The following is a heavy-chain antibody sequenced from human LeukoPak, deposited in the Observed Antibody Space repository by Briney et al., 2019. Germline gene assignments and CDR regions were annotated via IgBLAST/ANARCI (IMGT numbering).Heavy chain of an antibody. Sequence: PSETLSLTCTVSGGSISSYYWSWIRQPPGKGLEWIGHIHFSGSTNYNPSLKSRVSISEDTSKNQFSLKLRSVTAADTAVYFCARGRVSSSTWYSTYYYYFYMDLWGKGTTVTVSS. V-gene: IGHV4-59*01. D-gene: IGHD6-13*01. J-gene: IGHJ6*03. CDR1: GGSISSYY. CDR3: ARGRVSSSTWYSTYYYYFYMDL. CDR2: IHFSGST.